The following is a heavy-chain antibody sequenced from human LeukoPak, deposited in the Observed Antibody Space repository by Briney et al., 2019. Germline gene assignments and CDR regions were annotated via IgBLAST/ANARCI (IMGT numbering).Heavy chain of an antibody. V-gene: IGHV3-7*03. CDR2: IKQDGSEK. D-gene: IGHD3-10*01. Sequence: GGSLRLSYAASGFTFSSYWMSWVRQAPGKGLEWVANIKQDGSEKYYVDSVKGRFTISRDNAKNSLYLQMSSLRAEDTAVYYCARTYYYASGSYWPWGQGTLVTVSS. CDR3: ARTYYYASGSYWP. J-gene: IGHJ4*02. CDR1: GFTFSSYW.